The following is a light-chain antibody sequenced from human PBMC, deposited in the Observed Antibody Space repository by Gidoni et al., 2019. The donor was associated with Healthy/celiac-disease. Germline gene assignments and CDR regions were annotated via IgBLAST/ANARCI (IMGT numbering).Light chain of an antibody. V-gene: IGLV3-1*01. CDR3: QAWDSSIYV. CDR2: QDS. J-gene: IGLJ1*01. CDR1: KLGDKY. Sequence: SYELTQPPSVSVSPGQTASITCSGGKLGDKYACWYQQKPGQSPVLVIYQDSKRPSGIPERFSGSNSGNTATLTISGTQAMDEADYYCQAWDSSIYVFGTGTKVTVL.